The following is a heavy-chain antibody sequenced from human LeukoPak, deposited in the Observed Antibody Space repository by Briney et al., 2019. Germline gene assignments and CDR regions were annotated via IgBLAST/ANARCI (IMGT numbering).Heavy chain of an antibody. D-gene: IGHD7-27*01. V-gene: IGHV4-39*01. J-gene: IGHJ4*02. CDR1: GFTFSSYSMN. CDR3: ARQVGVPWGPFDY. Sequence: GSLRLSCAASGFTFSSYSMNWVRQPPGKGLEWIGSIYYSGNTYYNPSLRSRVTISIDTSKNQFSLKLSSVTAADTAVYYCARQVGVPWGPFDYWGQGTLVTVSS. CDR2: IYYSGNT.